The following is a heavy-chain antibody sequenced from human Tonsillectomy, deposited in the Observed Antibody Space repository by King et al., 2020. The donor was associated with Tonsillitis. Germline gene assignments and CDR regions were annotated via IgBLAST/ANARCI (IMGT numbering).Heavy chain of an antibody. V-gene: IGHV3-15*01. J-gene: IGHJ6*02. CDR3: ATAGVDYGDYYYYYNMDV. CDR2: IKSKTDGGTT. D-gene: IGHD4-17*01. Sequence: VQLVESGGGLVKPGGSLRLSCTASGFTFSNVWMSWVRQAPGRGLEWVGRIKSKTDGGTTDYAAPVKGRFTISRDDSKNTLFLQMNSLKTEDTAVYYCATAGVDYGDYYYYYNMDVWGQGTPVTVSS. CDR1: GFTFSNVW.